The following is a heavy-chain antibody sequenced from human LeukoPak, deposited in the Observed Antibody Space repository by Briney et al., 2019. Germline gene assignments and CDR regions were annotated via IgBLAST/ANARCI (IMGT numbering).Heavy chain of an antibody. CDR3: ARAPRDTNSWYYFDY. CDR1: GYSISSGYY. D-gene: IGHD5-18*01. J-gene: IGHJ4*02. Sequence: SETLSLTCAVSGYSISSGYYWGWIRQPPGKGLEWIGSIFHSGSTYYNPSLKSRVNMSVDTSKNQISLKLSSVTAADTAVYYCARAPRDTNSWYYFDYWGQGTLVSVSS. V-gene: IGHV4-38-2*01. CDR2: IFHSGST.